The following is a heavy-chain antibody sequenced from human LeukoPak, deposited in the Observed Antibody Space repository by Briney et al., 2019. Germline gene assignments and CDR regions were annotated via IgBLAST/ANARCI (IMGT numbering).Heavy chain of an antibody. CDR2: ISWNSGSI. CDR1: GFTFDDYA. Sequence: GGSLRLSCAASGFTFDDYAMHWVRQAPGKGLEWVSGISWNSGSIGYADSVKGRFTISRDNAKNSLYLQMNSLRAEDTALYYCAKGISSGYFTARGNFDYWGQGTLVTVSS. V-gene: IGHV3-9*01. J-gene: IGHJ4*02. D-gene: IGHD3-22*01. CDR3: AKGISSGYFTARGNFDY.